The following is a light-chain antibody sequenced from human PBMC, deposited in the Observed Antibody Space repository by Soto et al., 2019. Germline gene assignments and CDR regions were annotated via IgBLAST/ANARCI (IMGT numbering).Light chain of an antibody. Sequence: QAVLTQPPSASGTPGQRVAISCSGTRSNIGSNPVNWFQQLPGTAPKLLISGSDQRPSGVPDRFSGSKSGTSASLAISGLQSEDEADYYCAAWDDSLFGPVFGGGTKVTVL. CDR3: AAWDDSLFGPV. CDR2: GSD. CDR1: RSNIGSNP. J-gene: IGLJ2*01. V-gene: IGLV1-44*01.